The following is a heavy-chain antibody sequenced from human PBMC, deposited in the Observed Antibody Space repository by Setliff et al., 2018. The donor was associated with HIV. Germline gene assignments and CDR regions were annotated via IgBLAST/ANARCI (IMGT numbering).Heavy chain of an antibody. D-gene: IGHD5-12*01. CDR1: GFTFSRYW. CDR3: ARDSLVAAMGASAFDI. V-gene: IGHV3-7*05. Sequence: PGGYLRLSCAASGFTFSRYWMTWVRQAPGKGLEWVANIKQDGSEEHYGDSVKGRFTITRDNAENSLYLQMNSLRVEDTAVYYCARDSLVAAMGASAFDIWGHGTMVTVSS. J-gene: IGHJ3*02. CDR2: IKQDGSEE.